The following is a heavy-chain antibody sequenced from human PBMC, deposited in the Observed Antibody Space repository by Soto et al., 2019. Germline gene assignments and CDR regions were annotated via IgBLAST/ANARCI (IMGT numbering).Heavy chain of an antibody. V-gene: IGHV3-21*01. CDR3: ARVLDSSGWYGNDY. J-gene: IGHJ4*02. Sequence: EVQLVESGGGLVKPGGSLRLSCAASGFTFSSYSMNWVRQAPGKGLEWVSSISSSSSYIYYADSVKGRFTISRDNAKNSLYLQMNSLRAEDTAVYYCARVLDSSGWYGNDYWGQGTLVTVSS. CDR1: GFTFSSYS. CDR2: ISSSSSYI. D-gene: IGHD6-19*01.